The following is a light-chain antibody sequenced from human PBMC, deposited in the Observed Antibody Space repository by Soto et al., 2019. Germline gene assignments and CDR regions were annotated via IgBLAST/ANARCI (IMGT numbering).Light chain of an antibody. Sequence: EIILTQSPDTLSLSPGERATLSCRASQSVSSNLAWYQQKPGQAPRLLIYGASTRATGIPARFSGSGSGTEFTLTISGLQSDDSAVYFCQQYNNWPFSFGQGTRLEIK. CDR1: QSVSSN. CDR3: QQYNNWPFS. V-gene: IGKV3-15*01. CDR2: GAS. J-gene: IGKJ5*01.